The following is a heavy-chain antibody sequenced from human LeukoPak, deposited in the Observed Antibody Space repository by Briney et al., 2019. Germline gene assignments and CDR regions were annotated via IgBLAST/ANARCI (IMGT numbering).Heavy chain of an antibody. CDR2: INHSGST. J-gene: IGHJ4*02. CDR3: ARGIRDYDILTGYYEVAGYDY. D-gene: IGHD3-9*01. V-gene: IGHV4-34*01. Sequence: PSETLSLTCAVYGGSFSGYYWSWIRQPPGKGLEWIGEINHSGSTNYNPSLKSRVTISVDTSKSQFSLKLSSVTAADTAVYYCARGIRDYDILTGYYEVAGYDYWGQGTLVTVSS. CDR1: GGSFSGYY.